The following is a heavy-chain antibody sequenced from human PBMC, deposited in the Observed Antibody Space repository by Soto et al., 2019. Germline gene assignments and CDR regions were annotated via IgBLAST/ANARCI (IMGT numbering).Heavy chain of an antibody. Sequence: WATLSLTCAVSGYPISSGYYWGWIRQPPGKGLEWIGSIYHSGSTYYNPSLKSRVTISVDTSKNQFSLKLSSVTAADTAVYYCARDTMSLVVITTRDAFDIWGQGTMVTVSS. J-gene: IGHJ3*02. CDR2: IYHSGST. CDR3: ARDTMSLVVITTRDAFDI. CDR1: GYPISSGYY. V-gene: IGHV4-38-2*02. D-gene: IGHD3-22*01.